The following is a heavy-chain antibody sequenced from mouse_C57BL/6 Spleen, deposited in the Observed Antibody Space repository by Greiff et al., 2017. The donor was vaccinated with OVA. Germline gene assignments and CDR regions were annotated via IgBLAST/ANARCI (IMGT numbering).Heavy chain of an antibody. CDR1: GYTFTDYE. Sequence: VQLQQSGAELVRPGASVTLSCKASGYTFTDYEMHWVKQTPVHGLEWIGAIDPETGGTAYNQKFKGKAILTADKSSSTAYMELRSLTSEDSAVYYCTRSGDYGNYVWFAYWGQGTLVTVSA. J-gene: IGHJ3*01. D-gene: IGHD2-1*01. CDR2: IDPETGGT. V-gene: IGHV1-15*01. CDR3: TRSGDYGNYVWFAY.